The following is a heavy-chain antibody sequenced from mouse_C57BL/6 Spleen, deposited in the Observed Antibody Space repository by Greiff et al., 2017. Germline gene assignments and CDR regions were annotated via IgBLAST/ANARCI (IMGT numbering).Heavy chain of an antibody. CDR1: GYAFSSSW. CDR2: IYPGDGDT. CDR3: ARRLVLFDY. J-gene: IGHJ2*01. V-gene: IGHV1-82*01. Sequence: VQGVESGPELVKPGASGKISCKASGYAFSSSWMNWVKQRPGKGLEWIGRIYPGDGDTNYNGKFKGKATLTADKSSSTAYMQLSSLTSEDSAVYFCARRLVLFDYWGQGTTLTVAS.